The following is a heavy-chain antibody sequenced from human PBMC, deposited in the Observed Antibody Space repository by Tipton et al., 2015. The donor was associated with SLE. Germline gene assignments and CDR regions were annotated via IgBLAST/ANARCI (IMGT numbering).Heavy chain of an antibody. CDR2: ISYDGAKK. CDR3: TTVEMATIIKDY. V-gene: IGHV3-30*04. J-gene: IGHJ4*02. CDR1: GFIFSNYA. D-gene: IGHD5-24*01. Sequence: SLRLSCATSGFIFSNYAMYWVRQAPGKGLEWVAAISYDGAKKFYADSVKGRFTISRDDSKNTLNLQMNSLRAEDTAVYYCTTVEMATIIKDYWGQGTLVTVSS.